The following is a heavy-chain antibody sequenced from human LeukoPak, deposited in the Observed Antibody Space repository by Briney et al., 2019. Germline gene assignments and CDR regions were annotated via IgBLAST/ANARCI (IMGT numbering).Heavy chain of an antibody. Sequence: PGRSLRLSCAASGFTFSSYGMHWVRQAPGKGLEWVSATSGSGGSTYYADSVKGRFTISRDNSKNTLYLQMNSLRAEDTAVYYCAKGWGSGSYLPQMYYFDYWGQGTLVTVSS. J-gene: IGHJ4*02. CDR1: GFTFSSYG. D-gene: IGHD3-10*01. V-gene: IGHV3-23*01. CDR3: AKGWGSGSYLPQMYYFDY. CDR2: TSGSGGST.